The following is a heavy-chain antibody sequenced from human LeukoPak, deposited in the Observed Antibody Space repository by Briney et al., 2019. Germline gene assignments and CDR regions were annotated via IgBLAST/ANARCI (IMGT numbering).Heavy chain of an antibody. D-gene: IGHD3-22*01. CDR1: GFTFSSYA. Sequence: PGGSLRLSCAASGFTFSSYAMSWVRQAPGKGLEWVSAISGSGGSTYYADSVKGRFTISRDNSKNTLYLQMNSLRAEDTAVYYCANPPVITYYYGMDVWGQGTTVTVSS. CDR2: ISGSGGST. V-gene: IGHV3-23*01. CDR3: ANPPVITYYYGMDV. J-gene: IGHJ6*02.